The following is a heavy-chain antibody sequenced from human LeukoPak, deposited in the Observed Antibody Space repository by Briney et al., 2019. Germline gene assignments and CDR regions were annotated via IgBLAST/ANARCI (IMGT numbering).Heavy chain of an antibody. CDR1: EFSVGSNY. J-gene: IGHJ6*03. CDR2: IYSGGST. D-gene: IGHD5-24*01. V-gene: IGHV3-66*01. Sequence: GGSLRLSCAASEFSVGSNYMTWVRQAPGKGLEWVSLIYSGGSTYYADSVKGRFTISRDNSKNTLYLQMNSLRAEDTAVYYCARGRDGYNYYYYYYMDVWGKGTTVTISS. CDR3: ARGRDGYNYYYYYYMDV.